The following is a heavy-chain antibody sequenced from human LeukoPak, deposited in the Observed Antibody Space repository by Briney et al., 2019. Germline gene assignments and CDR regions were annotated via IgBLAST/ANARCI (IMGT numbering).Heavy chain of an antibody. CDR2: IWYDGSNK. CDR1: GFTFSSYG. V-gene: IGHV3-33*01. CDR3: AREDYGDYLRGFDY. J-gene: IGHJ4*02. Sequence: GRSLRLSCAASGFTFSSYGMHWVRQAPGKGLEWVAVIWYDGSNKYYADSVKGRFTISRDNSKNTLYLQMNSLRAEDTAVYYCAREDYGDYLRGFDYWGQGTLVTVSS. D-gene: IGHD4-17*01.